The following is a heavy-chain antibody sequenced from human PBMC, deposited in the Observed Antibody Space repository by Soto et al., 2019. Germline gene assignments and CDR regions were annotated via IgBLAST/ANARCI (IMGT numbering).Heavy chain of an antibody. CDR3: ARVLYYGSGSYSPYGMDV. D-gene: IGHD3-10*01. V-gene: IGHV1-69*01. J-gene: IGHJ6*02. CDR2: VSPPFRTS. CDR1: GVSFNNNG. Sequence: QVQLVQSGAEVKKPGSSVKVSCKTSGVSFNNNGIGWVRQAPGHGLEWMGGVSPPFRTSNYARKFQGRISTTAAACTVTVNMELSRLTSEDTAQYYCARVLYYGSGSYSPYGMDVWGQGTTVTVSS.